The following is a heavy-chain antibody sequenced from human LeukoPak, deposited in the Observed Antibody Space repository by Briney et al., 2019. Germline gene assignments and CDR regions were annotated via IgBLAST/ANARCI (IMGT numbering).Heavy chain of an antibody. CDR3: ASQYSSGWTDWFDP. Sequence: GSLRLSCAASGFTFSSYSMNWVRQAPGKGGEGVSSISSSSSYIYYAASVKARFTISRDNAKNSLYLQMNSLRAEDTAVYYCASQYSSGWTDWFDPWGQGTLVTVSS. V-gene: IGHV3-21*01. CDR2: ISSSSSYI. CDR1: GFTFSSYS. J-gene: IGHJ5*02. D-gene: IGHD6-19*01.